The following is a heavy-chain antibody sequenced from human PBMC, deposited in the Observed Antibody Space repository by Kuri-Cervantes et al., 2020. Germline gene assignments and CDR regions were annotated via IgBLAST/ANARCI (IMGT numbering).Heavy chain of an antibody. CDR3: ARAPLTFLDY. Sequence: SLKISCAASGFTFDDYAMHWVRQAPGKGLEWVSGISWNSGSIGYADSVKGRFTISRDNAKNSLYLQMNSLRAEDTSLYYCARAPLTFLDYWAREPWSPSPQ. CDR2: ISWNSGSI. CDR1: GFTFDDYA. V-gene: IGHV3-9*01. J-gene: IGHJ4*02. D-gene: IGHD2-21*01.